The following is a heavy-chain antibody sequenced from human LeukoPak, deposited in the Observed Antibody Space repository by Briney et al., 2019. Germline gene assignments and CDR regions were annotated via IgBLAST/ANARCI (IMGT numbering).Heavy chain of an antibody. V-gene: IGHV4-31*03. CDR3: ARAGSDSSSPMSGRLFDY. CDR2: IYYSGST. J-gene: IGHJ4*02. Sequence: PSETLSLTCTVSGGSISSGGYYWSWIRQHPGKGLEWIGYIYYSGSTYYNPSLKSRVTISVDTSKNQFSLKLSSVTAADTAVYYCARAGSDSSSPMSGRLFDYWGQGTLVTVSS. D-gene: IGHD6-6*01. CDR1: GGSISSGGYY.